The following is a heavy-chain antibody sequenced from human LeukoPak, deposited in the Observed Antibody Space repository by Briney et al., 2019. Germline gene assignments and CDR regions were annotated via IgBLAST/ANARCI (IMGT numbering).Heavy chain of an antibody. CDR1: GGSISSSGYY. V-gene: IGHV4-31*03. CDR3: ARVRDDFFFDF. Sequence: PSQTPSLTCSVSGGSISSSGYYRSWIRQHPGKGLEWIGYIYYIGSTYYNPSLESRVTISVDTSTDQFSLMVASVTAADTAVYYCARVRDDFFFDFWGQGTLVTVSS. D-gene: IGHD3-3*01. J-gene: IGHJ4*02. CDR2: IYYIGST.